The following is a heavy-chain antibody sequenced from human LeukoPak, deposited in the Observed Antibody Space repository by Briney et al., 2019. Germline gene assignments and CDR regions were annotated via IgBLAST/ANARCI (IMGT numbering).Heavy chain of an antibody. V-gene: IGHV3-7*01. CDR1: GFTFSSYW. J-gene: IGHJ6*03. CDR2: IKQHGSEK. CDR3: VREGGYSYGKSYYFYMDV. D-gene: IGHD5-18*01. Sequence: PGGSLRLSCAAPGFTFSSYWMSWVRQAPGRGLEWVANIKQHGSEKYYVDSVKGRFTISRDNAKNSLYLQMNSLRAEDTAVYYCVREGGYSYGKSYYFYMDVWGKGTTVTVSS.